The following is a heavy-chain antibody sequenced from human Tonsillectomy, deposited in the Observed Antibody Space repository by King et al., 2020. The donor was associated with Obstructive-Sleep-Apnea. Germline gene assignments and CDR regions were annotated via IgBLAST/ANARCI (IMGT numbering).Heavy chain of an antibody. CDR1: GFTFSSYS. Sequence: QLVQSGGGLVQPGGSLRLSCAASGFTFSSYSMNWVRQAPGKGLEWGSYISSSSSTIYYADSVKGRFTISRDNAKNSLYLQMNSLRAEDTAVYYCARTYYYGSGSYSPLDYWGQGTLVTVSS. J-gene: IGHJ4*02. V-gene: IGHV3-48*04. D-gene: IGHD3-10*01. CDR2: ISSSSSTI. CDR3: ARTYYYGSGSYSPLDY.